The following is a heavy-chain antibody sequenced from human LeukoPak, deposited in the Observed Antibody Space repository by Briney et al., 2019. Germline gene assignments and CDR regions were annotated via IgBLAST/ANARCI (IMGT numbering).Heavy chain of an antibody. V-gene: IGHV4-39*01. CDR2: IYNSGGT. J-gene: IGHJ4*02. Sequence: KPSETLSLTCTVSADSISSSSFYWGWIRQPPGKGLEWIGGIYNSGGTYYNPSLKSRVTISVDTSKNQFSLKLSSVTAADTAVYYCARHRFSSIYTSGRGGVDYWGQGTLVTVSS. CDR1: ADSISSSSFY. D-gene: IGHD6-19*01. CDR3: ARHRFSSIYTSGRGGVDY.